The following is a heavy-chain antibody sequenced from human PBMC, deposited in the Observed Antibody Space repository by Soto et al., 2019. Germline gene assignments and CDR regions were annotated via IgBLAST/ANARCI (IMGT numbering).Heavy chain of an antibody. CDR2: ISSSSSTI. Sequence: GGSLRLSCAASGFTFSSYSMNWVRQAPGKGLEWVSYISSSSSTIYYADSVKGRFTISRDNAKNSLYLQMNSLRDEDTAVYYCAGDSSGYYYSGTKFDYWGKGTLVTVSS. D-gene: IGHD3-22*01. CDR3: AGDSSGYYYSGTKFDY. CDR1: GFTFSSYS. J-gene: IGHJ4*02. V-gene: IGHV3-48*02.